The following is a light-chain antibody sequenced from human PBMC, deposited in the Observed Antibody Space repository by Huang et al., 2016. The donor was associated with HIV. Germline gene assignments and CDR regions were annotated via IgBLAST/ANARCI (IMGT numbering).Light chain of an antibody. J-gene: IGKJ1*01. Sequence: DIVMTQSPLSLSVTPGEPASISCRSNQSLLYSNKYHYLDWYVQKSGQSPQLLIYLGSSRASGVPDRFSGSGSGTDFTLKISRVEAEDVGVYYCMQAVQTPRTFGHGTKVEIK. V-gene: IGKV2-28*01. CDR2: LGS. CDR1: QSLLYSNKYHY. CDR3: MQAVQTPRT.